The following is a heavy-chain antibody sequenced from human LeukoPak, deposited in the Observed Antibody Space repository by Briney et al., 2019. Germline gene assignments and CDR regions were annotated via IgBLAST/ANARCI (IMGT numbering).Heavy chain of an antibody. D-gene: IGHD6-19*01. CDR2: ISGSGGII. CDR3: AKTTAGHSSGRYPGWPVDY. V-gene: IGHV3-23*01. Sequence: GGSLRLSCAASGFAFGSYAMTWVRQAPGKGLEWVSHISGSGGIIYYTDSVKGRFTISRDNSKNTLYLQMDSLRAEDTAIYYCAKTTAGHSSGRYPGWPVDYWGQGTLVTVSS. J-gene: IGHJ4*02. CDR1: GFAFGSYA.